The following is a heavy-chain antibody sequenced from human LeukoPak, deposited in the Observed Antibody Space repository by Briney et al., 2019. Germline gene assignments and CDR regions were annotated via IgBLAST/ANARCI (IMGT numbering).Heavy chain of an antibody. CDR2: IYTSGST. Sequence: SQTLSLTCTVSGGSISSGSYYWTWIRQPAGKGLEWIGRIYTSGSTNHNPSLKSRVTISLDTSKNQSSPKLISVTAADTAVYFCARERTDTSMDYWGQGTLVTVSS. CDR1: GGSISSGSYY. CDR3: ARERTDTSMDY. J-gene: IGHJ4*02. V-gene: IGHV4-61*02. D-gene: IGHD5-18*01.